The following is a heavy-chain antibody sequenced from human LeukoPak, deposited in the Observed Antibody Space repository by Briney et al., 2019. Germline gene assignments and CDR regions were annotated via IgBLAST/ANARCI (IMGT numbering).Heavy chain of an antibody. CDR3: ARRRIVGSGWYDGAFDI. CDR2: IYPHDSDT. Sequence: GGSLKTSFQTSGFYFITYWIGWVRPVPGKGLEWMGIIYPHDSDTRYSPSFQGQVTFSVDKSMNTAYLQWGSLKASDTAMYYCARRRIVGSGWYDGAFDIWGQGTMVTVSS. V-gene: IGHV5-51*01. J-gene: IGHJ3*02. D-gene: IGHD6-19*01. CDR1: GFYFITYW.